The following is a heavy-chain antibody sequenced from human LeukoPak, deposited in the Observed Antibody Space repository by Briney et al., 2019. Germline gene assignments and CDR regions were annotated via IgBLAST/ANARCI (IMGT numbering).Heavy chain of an antibody. J-gene: IGHJ4*02. V-gene: IGHV1-69*02. CDR2: IIPTLAIA. CDR1: GGTFSSYT. D-gene: IGHD2-15*01. Sequence: SMKVSCKASGGTFSSYTISWVRQAPGQGLDWMGRIIPTLAIANYAQKFQGRVTITADKSTSTAYMELSSLRSEDTAVYYCARGYCSGGSCYSLDYWGQGTLVTVSS. CDR3: ARGYCSGGSCYSLDY.